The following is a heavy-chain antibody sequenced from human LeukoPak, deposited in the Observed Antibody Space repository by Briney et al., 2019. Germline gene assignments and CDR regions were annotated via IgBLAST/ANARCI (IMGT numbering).Heavy chain of an antibody. CDR1: GYTFTSYD. Sequence: ASVKVSCKASGYTFTSYDINWVRQATGQGLEWMGWMNPNSGNTGYAQKFQGRVTMTRNTSMSTAYMELSSLRSDDTAVYYCARRVLWFGEYRTFDYWGQGTLVTVSS. CDR2: MNPNSGNT. J-gene: IGHJ4*02. CDR3: ARRVLWFGEYRTFDY. V-gene: IGHV1-8*01. D-gene: IGHD3-10*01.